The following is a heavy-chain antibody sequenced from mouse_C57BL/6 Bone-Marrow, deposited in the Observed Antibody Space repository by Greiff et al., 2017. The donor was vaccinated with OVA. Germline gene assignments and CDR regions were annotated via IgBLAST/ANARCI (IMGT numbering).Heavy chain of an antibody. CDR3: ARGVTTVVATPFDY. V-gene: IGHV1-81*01. CDR1: GYTFTSYG. D-gene: IGHD1-1*01. CDR2: IYPRSGNT. J-gene: IGHJ2*01. Sequence: QVHVKQSGAELARPGASVKLSCKASGYTFTSYGISWVKQRTGQGLEWIGEIYPRSGNTYYNEKFKGKATLTADKSSSTAYMELRSLTSEDSAVYFCARGVTTVVATPFDYWGQGTTLTVSS.